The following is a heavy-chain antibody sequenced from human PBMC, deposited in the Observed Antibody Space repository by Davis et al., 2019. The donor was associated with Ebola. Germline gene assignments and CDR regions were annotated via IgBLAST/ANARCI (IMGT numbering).Heavy chain of an antibody. V-gene: IGHV1-58*01. Sequence: AASVKVSCKASGFTLTTSAVQWVRQARGQRLEWIGWIVVDSGKTHYAQKFQERVTITRDMSTSTVYMELSSLRSEDTAVYYCARDLVDSSGSPLGMDVWGQGTTVTVSS. CDR1: GFTLTTSA. J-gene: IGHJ6*02. CDR2: IVVDSGKT. CDR3: ARDLVDSSGSPLGMDV. D-gene: IGHD6-19*01.